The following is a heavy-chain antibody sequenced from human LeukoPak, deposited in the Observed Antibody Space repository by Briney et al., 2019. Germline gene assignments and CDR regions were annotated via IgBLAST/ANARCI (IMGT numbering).Heavy chain of an antibody. CDR2: ISYDGSDK. CDR3: ARESYYYDSSGTKAGPYFQH. CDR1: GFSFRSYG. D-gene: IGHD3-22*01. J-gene: IGHJ1*01. Sequence: PGRSLRLSCAASGFSFRSYGMHWVRQAPGKGLEWVALISYDGSDKSYSDSVKGRFTISRDNSKNTLYLQMNSLRAEDTAVYYCARESYYYDSSGTKAGPYFQHWGQGTLVTVSS. V-gene: IGHV3-30*03.